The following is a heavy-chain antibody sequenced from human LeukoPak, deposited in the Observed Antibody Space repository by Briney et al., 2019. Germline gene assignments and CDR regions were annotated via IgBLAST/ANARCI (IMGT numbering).Heavy chain of an antibody. CDR1: GYRFNDYG. J-gene: IGHJ4*02. V-gene: IGHV1-18*01. Sequence: ASVKVSCKASGYRFNDYGISWVRQAPGQGLEWMGWISAYNGNTNYAQKLQGRVTMTTDTSTSTAYMELRSLRSDDTAVYYCVRTSPSRNFDYWGQGTLVTVSS. D-gene: IGHD2-8*01. CDR2: ISAYNGNT. CDR3: VRTSPSRNFDY.